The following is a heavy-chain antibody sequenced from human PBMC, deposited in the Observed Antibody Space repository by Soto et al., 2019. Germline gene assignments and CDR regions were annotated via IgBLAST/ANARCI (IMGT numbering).Heavy chain of an antibody. D-gene: IGHD1-26*01. CDR1: GDTFNDYY. J-gene: IGHJ6*03. Sequence: QVQLVQSGAEVKKPGASVTVSCRSSGDTFNDYYIHWVRQAPGQGLEWMGWINPNGGVTKYAQKFEGRVSMTRDTSIRTVYMELRRLRSDDTAVYYWARESGGATATLDYYYFYIDVWGTGTTVTVSS. CDR2: INPNGGVT. CDR3: ARESGGATATLDYYYFYIDV. V-gene: IGHV1-2*02.